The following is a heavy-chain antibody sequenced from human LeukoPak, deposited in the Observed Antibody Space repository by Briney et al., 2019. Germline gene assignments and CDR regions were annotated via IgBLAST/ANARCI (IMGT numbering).Heavy chain of an antibody. CDR1: GGSFSGYY. CDR3: AISSGYIYI. CDR2: INHSGST. V-gene: IGHV4-34*01. Sequence: SETLSLTCAVYGGSFSGYYWSWIRQPPGKGLEWIGEINHSGSTNYNPSLKSRVTISVDTSKNQFSLKLSSVTAADTAVYYCAISSGYIYIWGQGTMVTVSS. D-gene: IGHD3-22*01. J-gene: IGHJ3*02.